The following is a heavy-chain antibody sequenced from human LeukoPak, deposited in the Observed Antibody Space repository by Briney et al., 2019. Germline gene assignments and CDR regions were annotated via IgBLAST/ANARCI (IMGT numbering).Heavy chain of an antibody. V-gene: IGHV4-59*08. D-gene: IGHD6-6*01. CDR1: GASISSYY. CDR2: IYSSGST. Sequence: SETLSLTCTVSGASISSYYWSWIRQPPGEGLEWIGCIYSSGSTSYNPSLKSRVTISVDTSKNQFSLKLSSVTAADTAINYCARLYSSSPYAHFDYWGRGTLVTVSS. J-gene: IGHJ4*02. CDR3: ARLYSSSPYAHFDY.